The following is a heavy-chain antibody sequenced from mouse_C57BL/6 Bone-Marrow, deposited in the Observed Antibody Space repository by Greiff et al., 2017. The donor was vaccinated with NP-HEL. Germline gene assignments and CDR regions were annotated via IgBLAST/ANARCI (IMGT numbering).Heavy chain of an antibody. D-gene: IGHD2-4*01. CDR3: ARDRLDYDYDWFAY. CDR2: ISDGGSYT. J-gene: IGHJ3*01. V-gene: IGHV5-4*01. Sequence: EVHLVESGGGLVKPGGSLKLSCAASGFTFSSYAMSWVRQTPEKRLEWVATISDGGSYTYYPDNVKGRFTISRDNAKNNLYLQMSHLKSEDTAMYYCARDRLDYDYDWFAYWGQGTLVTVSA. CDR1: GFTFSSYA.